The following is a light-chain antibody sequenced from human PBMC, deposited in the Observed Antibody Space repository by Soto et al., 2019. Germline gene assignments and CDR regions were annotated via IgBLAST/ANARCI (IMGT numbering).Light chain of an antibody. CDR2: GVS. V-gene: IGKV3-20*01. CDR3: QQYVTHPYI. CDR1: QGVSSSY. J-gene: IGKJ2*01. Sequence: EIVLTQSPGTLSLSPGERATISCRASQGVSSSYLAWYQQKPDQAPRLLIHGVSTMATGVPYRFSGSGSGTDFTLTISRLEPEDFAAYYCQQYVTHPYIFGQGTKLEIK.